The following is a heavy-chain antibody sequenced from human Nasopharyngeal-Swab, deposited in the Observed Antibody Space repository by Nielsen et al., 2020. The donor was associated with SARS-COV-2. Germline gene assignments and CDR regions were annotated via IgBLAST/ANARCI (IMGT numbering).Heavy chain of an antibody. V-gene: IGHV3-23*01. Sequence: GESLKISCAASGFTFSGYAMSWVRQAPGKGLEWISAITSRGDNTYYADSVKGRFTVSRDNSKNTMYLRMNSLRAEDSAVYYCAKDRIRWPVDAFDIWGQGTLVTVSS. D-gene: IGHD4-23*01. CDR3: AKDRIRWPVDAFDI. CDR2: ITSRGDNT. J-gene: IGHJ3*02. CDR1: GFTFSGYA.